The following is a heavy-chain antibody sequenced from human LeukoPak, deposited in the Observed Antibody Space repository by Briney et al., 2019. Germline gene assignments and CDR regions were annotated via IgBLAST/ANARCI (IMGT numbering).Heavy chain of an antibody. CDR3: ARDRGVGATSAAYGMDV. Sequence: NFQGRVTMTRDTSTSTVYMELSSLRSEDTAVYYCARDRGVGATSAAYGMDVWGQGTTVTVSS. V-gene: IGHV1-46*01. D-gene: IGHD1-26*01. J-gene: IGHJ6*02.